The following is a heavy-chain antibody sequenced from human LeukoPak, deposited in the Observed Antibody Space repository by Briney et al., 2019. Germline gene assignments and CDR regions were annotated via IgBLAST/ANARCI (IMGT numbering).Heavy chain of an antibody. CDR2: IYTSGST. J-gene: IGHJ5*02. CDR3: ARMRAGCSSTSCYRFDP. Sequence: PSQTLSLTCTVSGGSISSGSYYWSWIRQPAGKGLEWIGRIYTSGSTNYNPSLKRRVTISVDTTKNQFSLKLSSVTAADTAVYDCARMRAGCSSTSCYRFDPWGQGTLVTVSS. D-gene: IGHD2-2*02. V-gene: IGHV4-61*02. CDR1: GGSISSGSYY.